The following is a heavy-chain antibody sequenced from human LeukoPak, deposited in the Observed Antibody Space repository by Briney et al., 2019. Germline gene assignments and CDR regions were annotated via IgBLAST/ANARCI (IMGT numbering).Heavy chain of an antibody. D-gene: IGHD1-26*01. V-gene: IGHV3-48*01. J-gene: IGHJ4*02. CDR3: ARDRGSYFPPDY. CDR1: GFTFSSYD. CDR2: ISSSSTI. Sequence: GGSLRLSCAASGFTFSSYDMNWVRQAPGKGLEWVLYISSSSTIYYADSVKGRLTISRDNAKNSLYLQMNSLRAEDTAIYYCARDRGSYFPPDYWGQGTLVTVSS.